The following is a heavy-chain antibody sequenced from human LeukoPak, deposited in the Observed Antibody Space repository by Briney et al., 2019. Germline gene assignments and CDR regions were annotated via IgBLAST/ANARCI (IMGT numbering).Heavy chain of an antibody. D-gene: IGHD3-16*01. Sequence: SETLSLTCAVYGGSFSGYYWSWIRQPPGKGREWIGEINHSGSTNYNPSLKSRVTISVDTSKNQSSLKRSSVPAADTAVYYCARLGENRKDFDYWGQGTLVPVSS. V-gene: IGHV4-34*01. CDR1: GGSFSGYY. CDR3: ARLGENRKDFDY. CDR2: INHSGST. J-gene: IGHJ4*02.